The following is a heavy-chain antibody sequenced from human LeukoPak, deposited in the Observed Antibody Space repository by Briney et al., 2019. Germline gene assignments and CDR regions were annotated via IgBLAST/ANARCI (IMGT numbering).Heavy chain of an antibody. Sequence: ASVKVSCKASGYTFTSYYMHWVRQAPGQGLEWMGIINPSGGSTNYAQKFQGRVTMTGDTSISTAYMELSRLRSDDTAVYYCAKGSSSWKNYYYYYYMDVWGKGTTVTISS. CDR3: AKGSSSWKNYYYYYYMDV. CDR2: INPSGGST. V-gene: IGHV1-2*02. D-gene: IGHD6-13*01. J-gene: IGHJ6*03. CDR1: GYTFTSYY.